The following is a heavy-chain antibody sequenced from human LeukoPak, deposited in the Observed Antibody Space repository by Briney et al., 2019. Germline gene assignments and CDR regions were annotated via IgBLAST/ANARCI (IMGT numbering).Heavy chain of an antibody. V-gene: IGHV1-2*02. Sequence: ASVKVSCKASGYTFADYYIHWLRQAPGEGLEWMGWINPNSGGTNDAQKFQGRVIMTRDTSISTVYMELSRLRFDDTAVYYCARGTNNYGYDYWGQGTLVTVSS. D-gene: IGHD5-18*01. CDR2: INPNSGGT. CDR3: ARGTNNYGYDY. J-gene: IGHJ4*02. CDR1: GYTFADYY.